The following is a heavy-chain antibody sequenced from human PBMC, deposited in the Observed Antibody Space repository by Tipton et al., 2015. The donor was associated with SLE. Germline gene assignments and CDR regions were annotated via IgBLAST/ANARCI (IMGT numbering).Heavy chain of an antibody. CDR3: ARPGYLFRQDAFDI. CDR1: GYTFTSYD. J-gene: IGHJ3*02. D-gene: IGHD6-13*01. Sequence: VQLVQSGAEVKKPGSSVKVSCKASGYTFTSYDINWVRQATGQGLEWMGWMNPNSGNTGYAQKFQGRVTITRNTSISTAYMELSSLRSEDTAVYYCARPGYLFRQDAFDIWGQGTMVTVSS. V-gene: IGHV1-8*03. CDR2: MNPNSGNT.